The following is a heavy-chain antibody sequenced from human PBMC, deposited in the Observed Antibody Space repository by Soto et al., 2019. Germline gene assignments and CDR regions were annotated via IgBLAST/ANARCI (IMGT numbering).Heavy chain of an antibody. CDR1: GGSISSGGYY. J-gene: IGHJ5*02. CDR2: IYYSGST. V-gene: IGHV4-31*03. Sequence: QVQLQESGPGLVKPSQTLSLTCTVSGGSISSGGYYWSWIRQHPGKGLEWIGYIYYSGSTYYNPSLKRRVTLSVETSKNQFSLKLSSVTAADTSVYYCARAAHYSSPFRWFDPWGQGTLVTVSS. D-gene: IGHD6-13*01. CDR3: ARAAHYSSPFRWFDP.